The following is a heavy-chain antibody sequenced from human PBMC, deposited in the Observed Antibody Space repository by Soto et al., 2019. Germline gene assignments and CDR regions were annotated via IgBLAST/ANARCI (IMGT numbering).Heavy chain of an antibody. CDR3: ASWQSYEPGSGSYLGNDY. Sequence: HPGGSLRLSCAASGFTFSSYAMHWVRQAPGKGLEWVAVISYDGSNKYYADSVKGRFTISRDNSKNTLYLQMNSLRAEDTAVYYCASWQSYEPGSGSYLGNDYWGQGTLVTVSS. CDR1: GFTFSSYA. V-gene: IGHV3-30-3*01. CDR2: ISYDGSNK. J-gene: IGHJ4*02. D-gene: IGHD3-10*01.